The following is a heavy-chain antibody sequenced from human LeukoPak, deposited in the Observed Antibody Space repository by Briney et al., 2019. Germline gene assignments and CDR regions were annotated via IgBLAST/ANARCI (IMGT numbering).Heavy chain of an antibody. CDR3: VRELGYGGNFYFDY. J-gene: IGHJ4*02. Sequence: SETLSLTCTVSGYSITSGYYWGWVRQSPGKGLDWIGTMYHTGITYYSASLKRRVFMSVDTSRNQFSLELSSVTAADTALYYCVRELGYGGNFYFDYWGQGALVTVSP. V-gene: IGHV4-38-2*02. D-gene: IGHD4/OR15-4a*01. CDR1: GYSITSGYY. CDR2: MYHTGIT.